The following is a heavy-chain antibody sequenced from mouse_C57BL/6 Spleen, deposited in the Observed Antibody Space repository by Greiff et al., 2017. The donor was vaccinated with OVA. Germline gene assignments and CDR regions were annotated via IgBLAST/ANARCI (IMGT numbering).Heavy chain of an antibody. J-gene: IGHJ1*03. V-gene: IGHV1-85*01. CDR3: AKGAVVALDWYFDV. D-gene: IGHD1-1*01. CDR1: GYTFTSYD. CDR2: IYPRDGST. Sequence: QVQLKESGPELVKPGASVKLSCKASGYTFTSYDINWVKQRPGQGLEWIGWIYPRDGSTKYNEKFKGKATLTVDTSSSTAYMELHSLTSEDSAVYFCAKGAVVALDWYFDVWGTGTTVTVSS.